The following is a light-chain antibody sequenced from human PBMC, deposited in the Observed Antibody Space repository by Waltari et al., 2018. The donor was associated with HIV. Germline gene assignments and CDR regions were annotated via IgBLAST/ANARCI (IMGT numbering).Light chain of an antibody. CDR3: GAWDNRLGSWV. Sequence: QSAVTQPPSVSAAPGQSVTISCSGANSNIGSNSVSWYQHVPGAAPKPLVNANNGRPPALRDRFSGSKSGTSATLVISGLQTGYEADYYCGAWDNRLGSWVFGGGTKLTVL. CDR2: ANN. J-gene: IGLJ3*02. CDR1: NSNIGSNS. V-gene: IGLV1-51*01.